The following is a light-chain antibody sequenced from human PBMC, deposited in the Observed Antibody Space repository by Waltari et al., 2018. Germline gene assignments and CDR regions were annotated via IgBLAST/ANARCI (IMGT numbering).Light chain of an antibody. V-gene: IGLV2-14*03. CDR1: SSGVGGYNS. CDR2: DVS. CDR3: SSYVSSDTLEL. Sequence: HSALPQPASVSGSPGPPITLSCTGTSSGVGGYNSVHWYQQHPGKAPKLMVFDVSNRPSGVASRFSGSKSVNTASLTISGRQAEDEADYYCSSYVSSDTLELFGGGTSLTVL. J-gene: IGLJ2*01.